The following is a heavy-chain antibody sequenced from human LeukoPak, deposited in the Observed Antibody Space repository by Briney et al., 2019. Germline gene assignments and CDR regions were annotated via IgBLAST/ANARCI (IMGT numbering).Heavy chain of an antibody. Sequence: GGSLRLSCAASGFTFSSYAMHWVRQAPGKGLEWVAVISHDGSNKYYADSVKGRFTISRDNSKNTLYLQMNSLRAEDTAVYYCASPTVVTPVDYWGQGTLVTVSS. CDR3: ASPTVVTPVDY. V-gene: IGHV3-30*04. CDR2: ISHDGSNK. J-gene: IGHJ4*02. CDR1: GFTFSSYA. D-gene: IGHD4-23*01.